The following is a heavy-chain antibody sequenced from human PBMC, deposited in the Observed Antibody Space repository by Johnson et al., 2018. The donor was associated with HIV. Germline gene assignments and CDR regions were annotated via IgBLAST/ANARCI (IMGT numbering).Heavy chain of an antibody. D-gene: IGHD3-10*01. CDR1: GFTFSSFG. V-gene: IGHV3-30*02. CDR3: ARGSGVHSSFDI. Sequence: QVQLVESGGGLVQPGGSLRLSCTASGFTFSSFGMHWVRQAPGKGLEWVAFIRYDTSNKYYADSVKGRFTISRDNSRNTLDLQMNSLRAEDTAGYYCARGSGVHSSFDIWGQGTMVTVSS. J-gene: IGHJ3*02. CDR2: IRYDTSNK.